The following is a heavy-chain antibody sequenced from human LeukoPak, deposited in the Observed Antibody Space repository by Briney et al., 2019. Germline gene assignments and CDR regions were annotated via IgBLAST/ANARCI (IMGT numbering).Heavy chain of an antibody. V-gene: IGHV1-3*01. CDR2: INAGNGNT. D-gene: IGHD5-18*01. Sequence: ASVKVSCKASGYTFTSYAMHWVRQAPGQRLEWMGWINAGNGNTKYSQKFQGRVTITRDTSASTAYMELSSLRSEDTAVYYCARDSAEDTATSDAFDIWGQGTMVTVSS. CDR3: ARDSAEDTATSDAFDI. J-gene: IGHJ3*02. CDR1: GYTFTSYA.